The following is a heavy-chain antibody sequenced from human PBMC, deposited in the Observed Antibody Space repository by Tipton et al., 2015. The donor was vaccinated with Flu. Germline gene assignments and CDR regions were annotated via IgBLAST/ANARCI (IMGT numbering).Heavy chain of an antibody. V-gene: IGHV4-59*11. J-gene: IGHJ4*02. CDR2: IYFSGST. CDR1: GGSISGHY. D-gene: IGHD3-22*01. Sequence: TLSLTCSVSGGSISGHYWNWIRQPPGKGLEWIGYIYFSGSTEYNPSLRSRVTISLDTSKKHFSLNLSSVTAADTAVYYCARLRANYYDSSGYSDYWGQGTLVTVSS. CDR3: ARLRANYYDSSGYSDY.